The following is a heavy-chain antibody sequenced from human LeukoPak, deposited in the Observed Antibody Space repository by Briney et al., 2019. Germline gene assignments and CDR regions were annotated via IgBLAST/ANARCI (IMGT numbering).Heavy chain of an antibody. Sequence: GASVKVSCKASGGTFSSYAISWVRQAPGQGLEWMGGIIPIFDTANYAQKFQGRVTITADESTSTAYMELSSLRSEDTAVYYCARGSEGKYQLTPSFDYWGQGTLVTVSS. J-gene: IGHJ4*02. CDR2: IIPIFDTA. D-gene: IGHD2-2*01. V-gene: IGHV1-69*13. CDR1: GGTFSSYA. CDR3: ARGSEGKYQLTPSFDY.